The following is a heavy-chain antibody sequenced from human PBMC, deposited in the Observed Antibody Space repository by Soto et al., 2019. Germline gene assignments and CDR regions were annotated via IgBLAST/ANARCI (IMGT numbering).Heavy chain of an antibody. V-gene: IGHV1-58*01. Sequence: GASVKVSCKASGLTFRDSAVQWVRQARGQRLEWIGWIVVGSGNTNYAQKFQERVTITRDMSTSTAYMELSSLRSEDTAVYYCAADRSGWYLFGAFDIWGQGTMVTVSS. CDR2: IVVGSGNT. D-gene: IGHD6-19*01. CDR3: AADRSGWYLFGAFDI. CDR1: GLTFRDSA. J-gene: IGHJ3*02.